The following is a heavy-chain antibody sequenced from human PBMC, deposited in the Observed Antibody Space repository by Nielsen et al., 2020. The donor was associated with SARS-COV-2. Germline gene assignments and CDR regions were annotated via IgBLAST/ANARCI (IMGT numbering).Heavy chain of an antibody. V-gene: IGHV3-53*01. D-gene: IGHD3-22*01. Sequence: GESLKISCAASGFTFSSYDMHWVRQATGKGLEWVSVIYSGGSTYYADSVKGRFTISRDNSKNTLYLQMNSLRAEDTAVYYCAREEGSSGYFQHWGQGTLVTVSS. J-gene: IGHJ1*01. CDR1: GFTFSSYD. CDR2: IYSGGST. CDR3: AREEGSSGYFQH.